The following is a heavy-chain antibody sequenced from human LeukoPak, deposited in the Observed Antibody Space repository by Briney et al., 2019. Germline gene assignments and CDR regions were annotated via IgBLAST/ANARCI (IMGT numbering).Heavy chain of an antibody. V-gene: IGHV4-39*07. CDR1: GGSISSSSYY. CDR2: IYYSGST. CDR3: AKDPASVSPFDY. J-gene: IGHJ4*02. Sequence: SETLSLTCTVSGGSISSSSYYWGWIRQPPGKGLEWIANIYYSGSTYYNPSLKSRVTISVDTSKNQLSLKLSAVTAEDTAVYYCAKDPASVSPFDYWGQGTLVTVSS.